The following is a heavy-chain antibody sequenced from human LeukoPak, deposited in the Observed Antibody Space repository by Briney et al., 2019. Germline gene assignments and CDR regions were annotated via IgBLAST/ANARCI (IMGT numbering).Heavy chain of an antibody. D-gene: IGHD5-24*01. J-gene: IGHJ4*02. CDR3: ARGRNIEMTTMSGGSDY. V-gene: IGHV1-2*02. CDR1: GYTFTGYY. CDR2: INPNSGGT. Sequence: ASVKVSCKASGYTFTGYYMHWVRQAPGQGLEWMGWINPNSGGTNYAQKFQGRVTMTRDTSISTAYMELSRLRSDDTAVYYCARGRNIEMTTMSGGSDYWGQGTLVTVSS.